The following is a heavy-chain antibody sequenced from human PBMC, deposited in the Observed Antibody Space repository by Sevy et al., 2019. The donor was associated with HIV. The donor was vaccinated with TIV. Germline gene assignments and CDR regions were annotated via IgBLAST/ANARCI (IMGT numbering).Heavy chain of an antibody. J-gene: IGHJ4*02. V-gene: IGHV3-30*04. CDR3: ARDRRAGYSSNWYRDFDY. Sequence: GGSLRLSCAASGFTFSDYAMHWVRQAPGKGLEWVAVISHDGFNQDYADSLKGRLTISRDSSKTTLYLEMHSLRVEDTALYYCARDRRAGYSSNWYRDFDYWGQGTLVTVSS. CDR1: GFTFSDYA. D-gene: IGHD6-13*01. CDR2: ISHDGFNQ.